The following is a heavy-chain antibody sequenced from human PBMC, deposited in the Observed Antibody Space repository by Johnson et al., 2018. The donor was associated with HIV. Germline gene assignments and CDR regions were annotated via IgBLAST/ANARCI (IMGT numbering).Heavy chain of an antibody. CDR3: ASGYNDAFDI. D-gene: IGHD5-24*01. J-gene: IGHJ3*02. CDR1: GFTFSDYY. CDR2: ITSSGSTV. Sequence: QVQLVESGGGVVRPGGSLRISCAAFGFTFSDYYMRWVRQAPGQGLEWVSYITSSGSTVYYADFVKGRFTISRDNTKNSLYLQMNSLRAEDTAVYYCASGYNDAFDIWGQGTMVTVSS. V-gene: IGHV3-11*01.